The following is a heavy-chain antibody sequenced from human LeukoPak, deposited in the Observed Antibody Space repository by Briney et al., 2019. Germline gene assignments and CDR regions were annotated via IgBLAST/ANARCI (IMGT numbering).Heavy chain of an antibody. V-gene: IGHV3-30*02. CDR3: AKDRRKGAFDI. J-gene: IGHJ3*02. CDR1: GFTFSSYG. CDR2: IRYDGSNK. Sequence: GGSLRLSCAASGFTFSSYGMHWVRQAPGKGLEWVAFIRYDGSNKYYAVSVKGRFTISRDNSKNTLYLQMNSLRAEDTAVYYCAKDRRKGAFDIWGQGTMVTVSS.